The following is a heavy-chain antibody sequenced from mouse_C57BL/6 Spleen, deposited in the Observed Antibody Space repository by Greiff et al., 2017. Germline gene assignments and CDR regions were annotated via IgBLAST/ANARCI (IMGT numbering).Heavy chain of an antibody. D-gene: IGHD2-1*01. CDR2: IDPSDSYT. J-gene: IGHJ3*01. V-gene: IGHV1-69*01. CDR1: GYTFTSYW. CDR3: ARTEYGNYVWFVY. Sequence: VKLQESGAELVMPGASVKLSCKASGYTFTSYWMHWVKQRPGQGLEWIGEIDPSDSYTNYNQKFQGKSTLTVDKSSSTAYMQLSSLTSEDSAVYYCARTEYGNYVWFVYWGQGTLVTVSA.